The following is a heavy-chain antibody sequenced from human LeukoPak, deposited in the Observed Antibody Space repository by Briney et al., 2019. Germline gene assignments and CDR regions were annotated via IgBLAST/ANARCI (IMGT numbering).Heavy chain of an antibody. Sequence: ASVKVSCKASGGTFSSYAISWVRQAPGQGLEWMGGIIPIFGTANYAQKFQGRVTITADESASTAYMELSSLRSEDTAVYYCASGKRGWLQISRYGMDVWGPGTTVTVSS. V-gene: IGHV1-69*01. CDR3: ASGKRGWLQISRYGMDV. CDR2: IIPIFGTA. J-gene: IGHJ6*02. CDR1: GGTFSSYA. D-gene: IGHD5-24*01.